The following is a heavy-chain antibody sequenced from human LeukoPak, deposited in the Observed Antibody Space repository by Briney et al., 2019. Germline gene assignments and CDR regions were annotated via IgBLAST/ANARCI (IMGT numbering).Heavy chain of an antibody. CDR3: ARDGDYYDSSGYFDY. CDR2: ISYDGSNK. J-gene: IGHJ4*02. V-gene: IGHV3-30-3*01. Sequence: PGGSLRLSCAASGFTFSSYAMHWVRQAPGKGLEWVAVISYDGSNKYYADSVKGRFTISRDNSKNTLYLQMNSLRAEDTAVYYCARDGDYYDSSGYFDYWDQGTLVTVSS. CDR1: GFTFSSYA. D-gene: IGHD3-22*01.